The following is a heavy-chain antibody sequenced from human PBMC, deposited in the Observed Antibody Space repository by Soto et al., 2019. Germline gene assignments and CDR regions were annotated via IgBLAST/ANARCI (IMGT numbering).Heavy chain of an antibody. J-gene: IGHJ6*03. V-gene: IGHV4-39*01. Sequence: PSETLSLTCTVSGGSISISSYYWCWIRHPPGKGLEWIGSIYYSGSTYYNPSLKSRVTISVDTSKNQFSLKLSSVTAADTAVYYCARARSRNDYYYYMDVWGKGTTVTVSS. CDR2: IYYSGST. D-gene: IGHD1-1*01. CDR3: ARARSRNDYYYYMDV. CDR1: GGSISISSYY.